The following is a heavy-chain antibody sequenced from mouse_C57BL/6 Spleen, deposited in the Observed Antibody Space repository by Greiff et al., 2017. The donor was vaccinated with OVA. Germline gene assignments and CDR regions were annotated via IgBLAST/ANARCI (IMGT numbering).Heavy chain of an antibody. CDR2: ISYDGSN. Sequence: EVKLVESGPGLVKPSQSLSLTCSVTGYSITSGYYWNWIRQFPGNKLEWMGYISYDGSNNYNPSLKNRISITRDTSKNQFFLKLNSVTTEDTATYYCARERSAWFAYWGQGTLVTVSA. V-gene: IGHV3-6*01. CDR1: GYSITSGYY. J-gene: IGHJ3*01. CDR3: ARERSAWFAY. D-gene: IGHD1-1*01.